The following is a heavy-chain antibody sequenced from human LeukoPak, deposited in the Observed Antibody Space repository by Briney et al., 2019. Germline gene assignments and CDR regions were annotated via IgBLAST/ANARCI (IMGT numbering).Heavy chain of an antibody. CDR1: GFTFSDYY. V-gene: IGHV3-11*04. CDR3: ARDRDTISKGAFDI. D-gene: IGHD3-3*01. J-gene: IGHJ3*02. Sequence: GGSLRLSCAASGFTFSDYYMSWIRQAPGKGLEWVSYISSSGSTIYYADSVKGRFTISRDNAKNSLYLQMNSLRAEDTAVYYCARDRDTISKGAFDIWGQGTMVTVSS. CDR2: ISSSGSTI.